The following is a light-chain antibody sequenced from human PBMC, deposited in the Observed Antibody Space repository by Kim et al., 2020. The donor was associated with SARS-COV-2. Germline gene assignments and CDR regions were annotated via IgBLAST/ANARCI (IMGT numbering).Light chain of an antibody. CDR1: SSDVSGYNY. CDR3: SSYTSSSTWV. J-gene: IGLJ3*02. V-gene: IGLV2-14*03. CDR2: DVS. Sequence: GQSVTISCTGTSSDVSGYNYVSWYQQHPGKAPKLMIYDVSNRPSGVSNRFSGSKSGNTASLTISGLQAEDEADYYCSSYTSSSTWVFGGGTKLTVL.